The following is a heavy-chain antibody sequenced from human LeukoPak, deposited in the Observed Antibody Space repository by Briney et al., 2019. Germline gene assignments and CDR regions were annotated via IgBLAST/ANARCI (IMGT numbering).Heavy chain of an antibody. CDR3: AKDIVPNNWAYFDS. Sequence: GGSLRLSCAASGSTFDDYAMHWVRQAPGKGLEWVSGISWNSGTIAYADSVKGRFTISRDNAKNSLYLQLNSLRAEDTALYYCAKDIVPNNWAYFDSWGQGTLVPVSS. D-gene: IGHD1-20*01. V-gene: IGHV3-9*01. J-gene: IGHJ4*02. CDR1: GSTFDDYA. CDR2: ISWNSGTI.